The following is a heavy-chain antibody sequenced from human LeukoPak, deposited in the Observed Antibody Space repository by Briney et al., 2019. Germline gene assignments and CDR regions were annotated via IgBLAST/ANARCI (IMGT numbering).Heavy chain of an antibody. J-gene: IGHJ4*02. CDR2: INHSGST. CDR1: GGSFSGYY. CDR3: ARADIVVVPAAFDY. V-gene: IGHV4-34*01. D-gene: IGHD2-2*01. Sequence: SETLSLTCAVYGGSFSGYYWSWIRQPPGKGLEWIGEINHSGSTNYNPSLKSRVTISVDTSKNQFSLKLSSVTAADTAVYYCARADIVVVPAAFDYWGQGTLVTVSP.